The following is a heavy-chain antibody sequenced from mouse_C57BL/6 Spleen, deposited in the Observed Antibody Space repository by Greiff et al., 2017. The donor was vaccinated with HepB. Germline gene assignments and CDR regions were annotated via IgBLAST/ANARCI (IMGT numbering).Heavy chain of an antibody. J-gene: IGHJ2*01. CDR3: ARDPFYYGNEGIIFDY. Sequence: EVKLQESGGGLVKPGGSLKLSCAASGFTFSSYAMSWVRQTPEKRLEWVATISDGGSYTYYPDNVKGRFTISRDNAKNNLYLQMSHLKSEDTAMYYCARDPFYYGNEGIIFDYWGQGTTLTVSS. CDR2: ISDGGSYT. D-gene: IGHD2-1*01. CDR1: GFTFSSYA. V-gene: IGHV5-4*01.